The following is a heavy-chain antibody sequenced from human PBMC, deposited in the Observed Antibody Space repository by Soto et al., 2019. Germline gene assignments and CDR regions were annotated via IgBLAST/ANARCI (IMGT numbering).Heavy chain of an antibody. CDR3: ARPGEGGNGMDV. D-gene: IGHD3-16*01. V-gene: IGHV4-61*01. CDR1: GGSVSSGSYY. J-gene: IGHJ6*02. Sequence: PSETLSLTCTVSGGSVSSGSYYWSWIRQPPGKGLEWIGYIYYSGSTNYNPSLKSRVTISVDTSKNQFSLKLSSVTAADTAVYYCARPGEGGNGMDVWGQGTTVTVSS. CDR2: IYYSGST.